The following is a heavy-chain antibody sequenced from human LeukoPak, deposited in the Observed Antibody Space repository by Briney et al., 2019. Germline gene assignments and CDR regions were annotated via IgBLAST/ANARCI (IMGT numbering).Heavy chain of an antibody. CDR1: GGSISSSSYY. J-gene: IGHJ4*02. V-gene: IGHV4-61*05. D-gene: IGHD4-23*01. CDR2: IYHSGST. Sequence: KPSETLSLTCTVSGGSISSSSYYWGWIRQPPGKGLEWIGYIYHSGSTNYSPSLKSRVTMSVDTSKNQFSVKLSSVTAADTAVYYCARHKGGNTEGVWDYWGQGTLVTVSS. CDR3: ARHKGGNTEGVWDY.